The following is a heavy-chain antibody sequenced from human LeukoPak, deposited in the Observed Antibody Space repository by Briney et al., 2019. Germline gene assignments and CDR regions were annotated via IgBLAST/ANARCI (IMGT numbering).Heavy chain of an antibody. CDR2: IYSGGNT. V-gene: IGHV3-53*01. CDR1: GFTVSSNY. CDR3: ARNYYDILTGYRN. J-gene: IGHJ4*02. Sequence: AGGSLRLSCAASGFTVSSNYMSWVRQAPGKGLEWVSVIYSGGNTYYADSVKGRSTISRDNSKNTLYLQMNSLRAEDTAVYYCARNYYDILTGYRNWGQGTLVTVSS. D-gene: IGHD3-9*01.